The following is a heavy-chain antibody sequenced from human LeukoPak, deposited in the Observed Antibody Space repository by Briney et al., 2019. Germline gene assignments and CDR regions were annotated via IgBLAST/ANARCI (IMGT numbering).Heavy chain of an antibody. Sequence: PSEILSLTCTVSGGSISSGDYYWSWIRQPPGKGLEWIGYTYYSGSTYYNPSLKSRATISVDTSKNQFSLKLTSVTAADTAVYYCARPYYYDSRIDPWGQGTLVTVSS. J-gene: IGHJ5*02. D-gene: IGHD3-22*01. CDR3: ARPYYYDSRIDP. CDR2: TYYSGST. V-gene: IGHV4-30-4*01. CDR1: GGSISSGDYY.